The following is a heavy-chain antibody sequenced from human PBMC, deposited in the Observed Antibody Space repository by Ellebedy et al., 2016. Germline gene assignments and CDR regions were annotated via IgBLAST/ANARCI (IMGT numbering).Heavy chain of an antibody. J-gene: IGHJ6*03. CDR3: ARDMLGYFYFMDV. CDR1: GGSISSGTYY. CDR2: IYTSGNT. D-gene: IGHD3-16*01. V-gene: IGHV4-61*02. Sequence: SETLSLXXTVSGGSISSGTYYWSWIRQPAGKGLEWIGRIYTSGNTNYNPSLKSRVTMSVDTSKDQFSLKLSSVTAADTAVYYCARDMLGYFYFMDVWGQGTTVTVSS.